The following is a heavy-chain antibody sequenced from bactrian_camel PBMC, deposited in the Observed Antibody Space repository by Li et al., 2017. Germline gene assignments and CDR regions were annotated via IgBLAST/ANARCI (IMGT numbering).Heavy chain of an antibody. Sequence: HVQLVESGGGSVQAGGSLRLSCQSSARNGCMGWFRQAPGKGLEWVSSIDSGGGLTYYADSVKGRFTISRDNAKNTLYLQLNSLKTEDTAMYYCAWQVISGVTVVPGTITPSPYGAGQGTQVTVS. CDR2: IDSGGGLT. J-gene: IGHJ4*01. V-gene: IGHV3S1*01. D-gene: IGHD6*01. CDR1: ARNGC.